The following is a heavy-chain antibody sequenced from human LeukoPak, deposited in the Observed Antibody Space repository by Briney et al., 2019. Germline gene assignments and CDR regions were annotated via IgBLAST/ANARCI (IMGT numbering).Heavy chain of an antibody. CDR3: ARGHYYDSSGYSPPFDY. Sequence: GGSLRLSCAASGFTFSSYSMNWFRQAPGKGLEWVSSISSSSSYIYYADSVKGRFTISRDNAKNSLYLQMNSLRAEDTAVYYCARGHYYDSSGYSPPFDYWGQGTLVTVSS. CDR2: ISSSSSYI. D-gene: IGHD3-22*01. V-gene: IGHV3-21*01. J-gene: IGHJ4*02. CDR1: GFTFSSYS.